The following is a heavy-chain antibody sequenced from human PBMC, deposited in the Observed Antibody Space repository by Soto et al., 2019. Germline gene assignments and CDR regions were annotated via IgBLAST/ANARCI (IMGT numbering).Heavy chain of an antibody. CDR3: ASHESTGENY. V-gene: IGHV5-51*01. CDR1: GFNFPTFW. J-gene: IGHJ4*02. D-gene: IGHD3-16*01. CDR2: IYPDDSDT. Sequence: PGESLKISCKHSGFNFPTFWIAWVRQMPGKGLEWMGTIYPDDSDTRYSPSFQGQVTISADKSIQTAYLQWGSLKASDTAMYYCASHESTGENYWGQGTLVTVSS.